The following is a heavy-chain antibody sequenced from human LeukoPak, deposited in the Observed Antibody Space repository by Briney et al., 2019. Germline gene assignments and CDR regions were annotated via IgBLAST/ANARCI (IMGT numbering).Heavy chain of an antibody. CDR1: GFIVSTKY. J-gene: IGHJ4*02. CDR2: IYNDGTT. CDR3: ARDYDTTSGSLGDY. Sequence: GGSLRLSCAASGFIVSTKYMSWFRHAPGKGLEWVSLIYNDGTTYYADSVKGRFTISRDNSKNTLYLQMNSLRAEDTAVYYCARDYDTTSGSLGDYWGQGTLVTVSS. V-gene: IGHV3-53*01. D-gene: IGHD3-10*01.